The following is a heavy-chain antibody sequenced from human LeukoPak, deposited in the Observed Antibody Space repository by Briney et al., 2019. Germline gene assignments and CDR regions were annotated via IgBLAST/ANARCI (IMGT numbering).Heavy chain of an antibody. V-gene: IGHV3-21*06. CDR2: ISSRSSYI. CDR1: GFTFDDYS. D-gene: IGHD3-10*02. J-gene: IGHJ5*02. Sequence: GGSLRLSCAASGFTFDDYSMNWVRQAPGKGLEWVSSISSRSSYIFYADSVKGRFSISRDNAKNSLYLQMTSLRVEDTAVYYCVREITMSGGFDPWGQGTLVSVSS. CDR3: VREITMSGGFDP.